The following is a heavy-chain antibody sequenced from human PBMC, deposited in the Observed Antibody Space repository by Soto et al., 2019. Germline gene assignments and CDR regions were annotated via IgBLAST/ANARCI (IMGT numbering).Heavy chain of an antibody. D-gene: IGHD2-15*01. CDR2: INAGNGNT. CDR3: ARDLQDSSNYGMDV. V-gene: IGHV1-3*01. CDR1: GYTCTIYA. J-gene: IGHJ6*02. Sequence: SVKVSCKASGYTCTIYAMHCVLQSRGQRREWMGCINAGNGNTKYSQKFQGRVTITRDTSASTAYMELSSLRSEDAAVYYCARDLQDSSNYGMDVWGQGTTVTVSS.